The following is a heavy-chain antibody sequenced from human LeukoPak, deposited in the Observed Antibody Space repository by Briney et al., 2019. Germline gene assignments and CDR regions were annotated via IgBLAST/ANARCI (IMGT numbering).Heavy chain of an antibody. CDR2: ISSSSSYI. CDR1: GFILSSYS. CDR3: ARGNYYNMDV. J-gene: IGHJ6*02. V-gene: IGHV3-21*01. Sequence: PGGSLRLSCAASGFILSSYSMNWVRQAPGKGLEWVSSISSSSSYIYYADSVKGRFIISRDNAKNTLYLQMNSLRAEDTAVYYCARGNYYNMDVWGQGTTVTVSS.